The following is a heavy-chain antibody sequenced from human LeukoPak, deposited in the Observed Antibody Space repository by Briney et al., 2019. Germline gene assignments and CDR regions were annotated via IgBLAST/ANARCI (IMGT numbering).Heavy chain of an antibody. CDR2: INPNSGCT. CDR1: GYTFTGYY. V-gene: IGHV1-2*02. J-gene: IGHJ6*03. Sequence: ASVKVSCKASGYTFTGYYMHWVRQAPGQGLEGRGGINPNSGCTNYAQKFQGRVTMTRDTSISTGYMELSRLRSDDTAVYYCARMVNMDAWGKGATVTVSS. D-gene: IGHD5-18*01. CDR3: ARMVNMDA.